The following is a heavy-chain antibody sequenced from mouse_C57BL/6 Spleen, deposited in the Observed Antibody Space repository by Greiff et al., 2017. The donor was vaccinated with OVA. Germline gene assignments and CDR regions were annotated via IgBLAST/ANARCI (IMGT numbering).Heavy chain of an antibody. Sequence: DVKLVESGAELVRPGASVKLSCTASGFNIKDDYMHWVKQRPEQGLEWIGWIDPENGDTEYASKFQGKATITADTSSNTAYLQLSSLTSEDTAVYYCTTDYYGSNDYWGQGTTLTVSS. J-gene: IGHJ2*01. CDR3: TTDYYGSNDY. D-gene: IGHD1-1*01. CDR1: GFNIKDDY. CDR2: IDPENGDT. V-gene: IGHV14-4*01.